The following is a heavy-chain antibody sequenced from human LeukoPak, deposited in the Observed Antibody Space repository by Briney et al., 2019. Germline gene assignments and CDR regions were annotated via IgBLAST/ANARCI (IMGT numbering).Heavy chain of an antibody. Sequence: GESLKISCKGSGYRFSNYWIGWVRHMPGKGLEWMGMIYPADSDIRFSPSFQGQDTISADKSISTAYLQWSSLKASDTAMYYCARQEYCSGGSCYTWFDPWGQGTLVTVSS. CDR2: IYPADSDI. CDR3: ARQEYCSGGSCYTWFDP. V-gene: IGHV5-51*01. J-gene: IGHJ5*02. CDR1: GYRFSNYW. D-gene: IGHD2-15*01.